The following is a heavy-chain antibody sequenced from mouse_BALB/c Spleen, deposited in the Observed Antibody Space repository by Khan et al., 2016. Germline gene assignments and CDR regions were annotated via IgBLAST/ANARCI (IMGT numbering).Heavy chain of an antibody. CDR3: ARSPYEYDVGFAY. J-gene: IGHJ3*01. CDR2: IDPANGNT. CDR1: GFNIKDTY. D-gene: IGHD2-4*01. V-gene: IGHV14-3*02. Sequence: EVQLQESGAELVKPGASVKLSCTASGFNIKDTYMHWVKQRPEQGLEWIGRIDPANGNTKYDPKFQGKATITADTSSNTAYLQLSSLTSEDTAVFYGARSPYEYDVGFAYWGQGTLVTVSA.